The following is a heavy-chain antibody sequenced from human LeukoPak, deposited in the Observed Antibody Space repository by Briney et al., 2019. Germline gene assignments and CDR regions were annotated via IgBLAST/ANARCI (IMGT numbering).Heavy chain of an antibody. D-gene: IGHD2-2*01. CDR1: GFTFINYG. Sequence: GRSLGLSCTTSGFTFINYGINWVRQAPGKGLEWVAAIWYDGGKTSYTDSVKGRFTVSRDISKNTVYLQMNGLKAEDTAVYYCARDDCSTTPCYAYWGQGTLVTVSS. CDR2: IWYDGGKT. J-gene: IGHJ4*02. CDR3: ARDDCSTTPCYAY. V-gene: IGHV3-33*01.